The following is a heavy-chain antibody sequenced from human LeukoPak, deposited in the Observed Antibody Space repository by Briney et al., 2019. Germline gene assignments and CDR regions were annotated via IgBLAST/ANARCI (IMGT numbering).Heavy chain of an antibody. V-gene: IGHV6-1*01. Sequence: QTLSLTCAISGDSVSSNSAAWNWIRQSPSRGLEWLGRTYYRSKWYNEYAISVKSRITINPDTSKNQFSLQLNSVTPEDTVAYYCASTYGGHFQHWGQGTLVTVSS. J-gene: IGHJ1*01. CDR1: GDSVSSNSAA. CDR3: ASTYGGHFQH. CDR2: TYYRSKWYN. D-gene: IGHD4-23*01.